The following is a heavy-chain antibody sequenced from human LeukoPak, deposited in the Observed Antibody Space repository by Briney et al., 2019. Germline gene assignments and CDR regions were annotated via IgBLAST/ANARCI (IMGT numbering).Heavy chain of an antibody. CDR1: GFTFSSYA. J-gene: IGHJ5*02. V-gene: IGHV3-30*01. Sequence: GGSLRLSCAASGFTFSSYAMHWVRQAPGKGLEWVAVISYDGSNKYYADSVKGRFTISRDNSKNTLYLQMNSLRAEDTAVYYCARDTGETGTTFGCNPWGQGTLVTVSS. CDR3: ARDTGETGTTFGCNP. CDR2: ISYDGSNK. D-gene: IGHD1-7*01.